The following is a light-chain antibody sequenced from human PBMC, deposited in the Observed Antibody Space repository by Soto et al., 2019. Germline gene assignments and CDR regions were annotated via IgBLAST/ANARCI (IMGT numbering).Light chain of an antibody. J-gene: IGKJ1*01. V-gene: IGKV3-20*01. CDR3: QQNGRSPPWT. CDR2: DAS. CDR1: QSVSTY. Sequence: IGMTQSPVTLSLSRGGRATPYCRVSQSVSTYLAWYQQTPGQAPRLLIYDASKRATGIPARFSGSGSGTDFTLTISRLEPEDFAVYYCQQNGRSPPWTFGQGTKVDIK.